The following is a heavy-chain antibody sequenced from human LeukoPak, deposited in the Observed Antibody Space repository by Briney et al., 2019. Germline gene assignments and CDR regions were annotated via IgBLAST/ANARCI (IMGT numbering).Heavy chain of an antibody. CDR1: GFTFSSYA. V-gene: IGHV3-23*01. CDR3: ARGPLGSSGWYPDY. J-gene: IGHJ4*02. D-gene: IGHD6-19*01. Sequence: GGSLRLSCAASGFTFSSYAMSWVRQAPGKGLEWVSAISGSGGSTYYADSVKGRFTISRDNSKNTLYLQMNSLRAEDTAVYYCARGPLGSSGWYPDYWGQGTLVTVSS. CDR2: ISGSGGST.